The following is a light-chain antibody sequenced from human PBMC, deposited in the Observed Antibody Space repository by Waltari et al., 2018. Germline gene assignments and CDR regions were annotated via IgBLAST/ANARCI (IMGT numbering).Light chain of an antibody. Sequence: DIVLTQPPATLSLSPGVRATLSCRASQSARSSYFAWYQQKPGQAPRLLIYAASTRATGIPARFSGSGSGTDFTLTISSLEPEDFAVYYCQQRSNWPPRYTFGQGTKLEIK. CDR3: QQRSNWPPRYT. J-gene: IGKJ2*01. CDR2: AAS. CDR1: QSARSSY. V-gene: IGKV3-11*01.